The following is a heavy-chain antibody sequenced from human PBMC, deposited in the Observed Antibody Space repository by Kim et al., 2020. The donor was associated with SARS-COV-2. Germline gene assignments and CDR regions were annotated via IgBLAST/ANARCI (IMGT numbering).Heavy chain of an antibody. Sequence: DPVKGRLTISRDNSKNTLYLQMNSLRAEDTAVYYCAKWSQRRSVAAAGQYWGQGTLVTVSS. D-gene: IGHD6-13*01. J-gene: IGHJ4*02. V-gene: IGHV3-23*01. CDR3: AKWSQRRSVAAAGQY.